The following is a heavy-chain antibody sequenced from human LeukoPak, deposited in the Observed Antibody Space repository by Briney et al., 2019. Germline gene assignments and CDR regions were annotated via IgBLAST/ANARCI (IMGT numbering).Heavy chain of an antibody. CDR1: GFTFRGYW. V-gene: IGHV3-7*01. Sequence: PGGSLRLSCAASGFTFRGYWMSWVRQAPGKGLEWVANINQGGSVKYYVDSVKGRFTISIDDAKNSLYVQMNSLRDEDTAVYYCARVGYSGWNLEYWGQGTLVTVSS. CDR3: ARVGYSGWNLEY. CDR2: INQGGSVK. D-gene: IGHD5-12*01. J-gene: IGHJ4*02.